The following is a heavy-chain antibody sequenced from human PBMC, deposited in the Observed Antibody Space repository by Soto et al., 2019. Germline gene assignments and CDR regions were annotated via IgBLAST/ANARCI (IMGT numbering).Heavy chain of an antibody. CDR3: AKGGYNWNSYLHY. CDR2: ISWNSGSI. CDR1: GFTFDDYA. V-gene: IGHV3-9*01. Sequence: EVQLVESGGGLVQPGRSLRLSCAASGFTFDDYAMHWVRQAPGKGLEWVSGISWNSGSIGYADSVKGRFTISRDNAKNSLYLQMHSLRAEDTALYYCAKGGYNWNSYLHYWGQGTLVTVSS. J-gene: IGHJ4*02. D-gene: IGHD1-7*01.